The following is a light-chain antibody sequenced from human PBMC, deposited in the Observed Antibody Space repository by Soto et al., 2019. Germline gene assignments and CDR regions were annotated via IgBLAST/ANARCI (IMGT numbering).Light chain of an antibody. J-gene: IGLJ1*01. Sequence: QSVLTQPASVSGSPGQSITISCTGTSSDVGGYNYVSWYQQHPGKAPKLMIYDVSNRPSGVSNRFSGSKSGNTASLTISGLQAEDDADYYCTSYTTSFPLYVLGTGTWSPS. V-gene: IGLV2-14*01. CDR3: TSYTTSFPLYV. CDR1: SSDVGGYNY. CDR2: DVS.